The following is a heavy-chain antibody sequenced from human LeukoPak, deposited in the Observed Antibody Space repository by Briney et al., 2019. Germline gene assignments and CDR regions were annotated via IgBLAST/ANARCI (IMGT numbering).Heavy chain of an antibody. V-gene: IGHV3-21*01. J-gene: IGHJ4*02. CDR3: ARDPRTVRI. D-gene: IGHD1-1*01. CDR1: GFTFSSYW. CDR2: ISSSSSYI. Sequence: GGSLRLSCAASGFTFSSYWMSWVRQAPGKGLEWVSSISSSSSYIYYADSVKGRFTISRDNAKNLLYLQMDSLRVEDTAIYYCARDPRTVRIWGQGTLVTVSS.